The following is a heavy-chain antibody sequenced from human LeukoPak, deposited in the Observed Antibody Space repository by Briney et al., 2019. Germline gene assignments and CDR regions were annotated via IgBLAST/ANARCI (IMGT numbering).Heavy chain of an antibody. CDR1: GFTFSTYA. CDR3: AIGGVVASAEYFQH. J-gene: IGHJ1*01. CDR2: ISGRGVST. Sequence: GGSLRLSCAASGFTFSTYAMSWVRQAPGKGLEWVSAISGRGVSTSYADSVRGRFTISRDNSKNTLYLQMNSLRAEDTAVYYCAIGGVVASAEYFQHWGQGTLVTVSS. D-gene: IGHD2-15*01. V-gene: IGHV3-23*01.